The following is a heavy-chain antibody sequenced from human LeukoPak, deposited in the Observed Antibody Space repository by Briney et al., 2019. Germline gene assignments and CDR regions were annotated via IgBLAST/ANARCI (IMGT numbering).Heavy chain of an antibody. CDR2: INHSGST. Sequence: SETLSLTCTVSGGSVSSGTYYWNWIRQPAGKGLEWIGEINHSGSTNYNPSLKSRVTISVDTSKNQFSLKLSSVTAADTAGYYRARGGRGGGLLDYWGQGTLVTVSS. D-gene: IGHD3-16*01. J-gene: IGHJ4*02. V-gene: IGHV4-61*10. CDR1: GGSVSSGTYY. CDR3: ARGGRGGGLLDY.